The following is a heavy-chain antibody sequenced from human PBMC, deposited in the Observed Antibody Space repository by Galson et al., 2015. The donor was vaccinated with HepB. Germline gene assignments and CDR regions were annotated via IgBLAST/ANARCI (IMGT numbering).Heavy chain of an antibody. D-gene: IGHD2-2*01. Sequence: SVKVSCKASGYTFTGYYMHWVRQAPGQGLEWMGWINPNSGGTNYAQKFQGRVTMTRDTSISTAYMELSRLRSDDTAVYYCARGAGGVVPAAYYYYMDVWGKGTTVTVSS. V-gene: IGHV1-2*02. CDR1: GYTFTGYY. CDR2: INPNSGGT. J-gene: IGHJ6*03. CDR3: ARGAGGVVPAAYYYYMDV.